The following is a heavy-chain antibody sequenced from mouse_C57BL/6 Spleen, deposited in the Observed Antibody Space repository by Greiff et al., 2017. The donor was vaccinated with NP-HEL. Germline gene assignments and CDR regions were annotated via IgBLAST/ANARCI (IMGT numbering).Heavy chain of an antibody. Sequence: EVQLQQSGPELVKPGASVKISCKASGYTFTDYYMNWVKQSHGKSLEWIGDINPNNGGTSYNQKFKGKATLTVDKSSSTAYMERRSLTSEDSAVYYCSRCDGYYSSYWYFDVWGTGTTVTVSS. CDR2: INPNNGGT. D-gene: IGHD2-3*01. V-gene: IGHV1-26*01. J-gene: IGHJ1*03. CDR3: SRCDGYYSSYWYFDV. CDR1: GYTFTDYY.